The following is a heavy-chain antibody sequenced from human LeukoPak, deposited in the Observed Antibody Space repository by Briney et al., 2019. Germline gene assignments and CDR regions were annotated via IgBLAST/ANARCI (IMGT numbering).Heavy chain of an antibody. CDR3: AKEKNKYSGSLAYFDY. J-gene: IGHJ4*02. CDR1: GFTFDDYA. Sequence: GGSLRLSCAASGFTFDDYAMHWVRQAPGKGLEWVSGISWNSGSIGYADSVKGRFTISRDNAKNSLYLQMNSLRAEDMALYYCAKEKNKYSGSLAYFDYWGQGTLVTVSS. V-gene: IGHV3-9*03. CDR2: ISWNSGSI. D-gene: IGHD1-26*01.